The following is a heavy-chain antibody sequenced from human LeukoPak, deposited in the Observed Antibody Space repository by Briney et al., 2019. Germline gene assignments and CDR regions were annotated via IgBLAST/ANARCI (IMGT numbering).Heavy chain of an antibody. CDR3: ARVRRDGYNPYFDY. CDR2: IYYSGST. J-gene: IGHJ4*02. D-gene: IGHD5-24*01. V-gene: IGHV4-59*01. Sequence: SETLSLTCAVYGGSFSGYYWSWIRQPPGKGLEWIGYIYYSGSTNYNPSLKSRVTISVDTSKNQFSLKLSSVTAADTAVYYCARVRRDGYNPYFDYWGQGTLVTVSS. CDR1: GGSFSGYY.